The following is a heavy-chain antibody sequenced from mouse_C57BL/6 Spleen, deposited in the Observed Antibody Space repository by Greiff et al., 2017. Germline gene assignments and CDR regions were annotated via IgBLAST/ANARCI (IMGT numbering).Heavy chain of an antibody. CDR1: GFTFSSYT. CDR2: ISGGGGNT. CDR3: ARHERGRGGLAY. V-gene: IGHV5-9*01. Sequence: EVMLVESGGGLVKPGGSLKLSCAASGFTFSSYTMSWVRQTPEKRLEWVATISGGGGNTYYPDSVKGRFTISRDNAKNTLYLQLSSLRSEDTALYYCARHERGRGGLAYWGQGTLVTVSA. J-gene: IGHJ3*01.